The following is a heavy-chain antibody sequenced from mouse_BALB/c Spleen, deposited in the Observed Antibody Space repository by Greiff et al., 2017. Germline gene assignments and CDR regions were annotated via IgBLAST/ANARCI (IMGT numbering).Heavy chain of an antibody. CDR2: INPYNDGT. V-gene: IGHV1-14*01. CDR1: GYTFTSYV. D-gene: IGHD1-1*01. Sequence: EVKLQESGPELVKPGASVKMSCKASGYTFTSYVMHWVKQKPGQGLEWIGYINPYNDGTKYNEKFKGKATLTSDKSSSTAYMELSSLTSEDSAVYYCARDYYYGSSYYAMDYWGQGTSVTVSS. CDR3: ARDYYYGSSYYAMDY. J-gene: IGHJ4*01.